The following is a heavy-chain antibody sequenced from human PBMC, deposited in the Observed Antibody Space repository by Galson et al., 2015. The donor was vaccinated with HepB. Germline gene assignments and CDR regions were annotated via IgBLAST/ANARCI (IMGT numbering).Heavy chain of an antibody. Sequence: QSGAEVKKPGESLRISCKGSGYSFTSYWISWVRQMPGKGLEWMGRIDPSDSYTNYSPSFQGHVTISADKSISTAYLQWSSLKASDTAMYYCASSGYCSSTSCYDFDYWSQGTLVTVSS. CDR1: GYSFTSYW. V-gene: IGHV5-10-1*01. CDR3: ASSGYCSSTSCYDFDY. J-gene: IGHJ4*02. D-gene: IGHD2-2*01. CDR2: IDPSDSYT.